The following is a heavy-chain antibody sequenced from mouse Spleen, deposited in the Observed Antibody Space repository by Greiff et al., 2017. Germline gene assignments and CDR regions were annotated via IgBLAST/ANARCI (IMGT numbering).Heavy chain of an antibody. V-gene: IGHV5-12-2*01. CDR1: GFTFSSYT. J-gene: IGHJ2*01. D-gene: IGHD2-1*01. CDR2: ISNGGGST. CDR3: ARHDLLLYYFDY. Sequence: EVQLVESGGGLVQPGGSLKLSCAASGFTFSSYTMSWVRQTPEKRLEWVAYISNGGGSTYYPDTVKGRFTISRDNAKNTLYLQMSSLKSEDTAMYYCARHDLLLYYFDYWGQGTTLTVSS.